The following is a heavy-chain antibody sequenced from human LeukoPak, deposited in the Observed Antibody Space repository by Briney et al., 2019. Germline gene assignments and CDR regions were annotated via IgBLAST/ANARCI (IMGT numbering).Heavy chain of an antibody. V-gene: IGHV1-2*02. CDR3: AKAVVVSDDGLDI. CDR1: GYDFSNYY. CDR2: INPRTGVT. Sequence: ASVKVSCKASGYDFSNYYIHWVRQAPGRGLEWLGWINPRTGVTSYAQKFQGRVTMSGYPSIRIVYLDVSRLRADDTAVYFCAKAVVVSDDGLDIWGRGTLVTVST. D-gene: IGHD2-15*01. J-gene: IGHJ3*02.